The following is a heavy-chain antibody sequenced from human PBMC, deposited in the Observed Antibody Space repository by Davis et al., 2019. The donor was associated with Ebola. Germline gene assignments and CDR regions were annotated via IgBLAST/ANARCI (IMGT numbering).Heavy chain of an antibody. CDR2: IIPIFGVA. J-gene: IGHJ5*02. D-gene: IGHD2-15*01. CDR1: GYTFSNYA. V-gene: IGHV1-69*04. Sequence: AASVKVSCKASGYTFSNYAISWVRQAPGQGLEWMGRIIPIFGVANYAQKFQGRVTITADKSTSTAYMELSRLRSEDTAVFYCARDLGADCSGASCLEGGFDPWGQGTLVTVSS. CDR3: ARDLGADCSGASCLEGGFDP.